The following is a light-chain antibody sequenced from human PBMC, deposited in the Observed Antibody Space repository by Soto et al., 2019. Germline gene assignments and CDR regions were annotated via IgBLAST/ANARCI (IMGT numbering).Light chain of an antibody. CDR1: RSNIGAGYD. CDR3: PSYDSSLGGWV. V-gene: IGLV1-40*01. J-gene: IGLJ3*02. Sequence: QSVLTQPPSVSGAPGQRVTISCTGSRSNIGAGYDVHWYQQLPGTAPKLLIYGNSNRPSGVPDRFSGSKSGTSASLAITGLQAEDEADYYCPSYDSSLGGWVFGGGTKVTVL. CDR2: GNS.